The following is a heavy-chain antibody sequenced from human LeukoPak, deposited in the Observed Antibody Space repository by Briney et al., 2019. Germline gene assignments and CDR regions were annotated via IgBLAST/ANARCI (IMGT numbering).Heavy chain of an antibody. CDR3: ARGPRLDRSGWDYGAFYI. Sequence: ASVKVSCKASGYTFTGYYIHWVRQAPGQGLEWMGRINPNSGGADYAQKFQGRVSMTRDTSISTAYMELSSLRSDDTAVYYCARGPRLDRSGWDYGAFYIWGQGTMVTVS. V-gene: IGHV1-2*06. J-gene: IGHJ3*02. CDR1: GYTFTGYY. D-gene: IGHD6-19*01. CDR2: INPNSGGA.